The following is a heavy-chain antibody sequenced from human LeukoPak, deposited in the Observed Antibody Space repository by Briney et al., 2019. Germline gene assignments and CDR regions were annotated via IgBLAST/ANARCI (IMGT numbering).Heavy chain of an antibody. V-gene: IGHV4-4*07. CDR3: ARGRWDSGYGGYYYYMDV. CDR1: GGSISSYY. CDR2: IYTSGST. Sequence: PSETLSLTCTVSGGSISSYYWSWIRQPAGKGLEWIGRIYTSGSTNYNPSLKSRVTMSVDTSKNQFSLKLSSVTAADTAVYYCARGRWDSGYGGYYYYMDVWGKGTTVTISS. J-gene: IGHJ6*03. D-gene: IGHD5-12*01.